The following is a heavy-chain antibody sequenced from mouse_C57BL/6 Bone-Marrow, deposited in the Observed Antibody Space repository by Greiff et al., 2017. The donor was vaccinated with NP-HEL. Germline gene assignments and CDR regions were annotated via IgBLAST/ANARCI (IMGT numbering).Heavy chain of an antibody. V-gene: IGHV1-81*01. CDR1: GFTFTSYG. CDR2: IYPSSGNT. CDR3: ARRELRRDMDY. Sequence: QVQLMQSGAELARPGASVKLSCKASGFTFTSYGISWVNQSTGQGLGWIGEIYPSSGNTYYNEKFKGKATLTADKSSSTAYMELRSLTDEDSAVYLCARRELRRDMDYWGQGTSVTVSS. J-gene: IGHJ4*01. D-gene: IGHD2-12*01.